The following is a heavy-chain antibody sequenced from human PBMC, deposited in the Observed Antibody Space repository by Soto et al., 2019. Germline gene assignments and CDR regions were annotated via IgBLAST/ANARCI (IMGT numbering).Heavy chain of an antibody. CDR1: GFSLSTSGVG. V-gene: IGHV2-5*02. J-gene: IGHJ6*01. CDR2: IYWDDDK. Sequence: QITLKESGPPLVKPTQTLTLTCTFSGFSLSTSGVGVGWIRQPPGKALEWLELIYWDDDKRYSPSLKSSLTLTKDTSQNQVVLTITHVHPVDTATYYCARRLWCGVLGQHYYQGMDVWGQGTTFTVSS. CDR3: ARRLWCGVLGQHYYQGMDV. D-gene: IGHD3-10*01.